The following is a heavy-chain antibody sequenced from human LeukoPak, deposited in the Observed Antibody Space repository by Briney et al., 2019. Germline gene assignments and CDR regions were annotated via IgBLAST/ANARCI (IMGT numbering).Heavy chain of an antibody. CDR1: GASISDYY. J-gene: IGHJ3*02. CDR2: IYYSGTT. V-gene: IGHV4-59*01. Sequence: SETLSLTCTVSGASISDYYWSWIRQPPGKGLEWIGYIYYSGTTNYNPSLKSRLTISVDTSNNQFSLKLSSVTAADTAVYYCARQYCTSTTCRTFDIWGQGTMVTVSS. D-gene: IGHD2-2*01. CDR3: ARQYCTSTTCRTFDI.